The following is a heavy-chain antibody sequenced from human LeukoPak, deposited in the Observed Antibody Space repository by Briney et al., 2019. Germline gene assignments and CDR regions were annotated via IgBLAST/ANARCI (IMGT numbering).Heavy chain of an antibody. CDR3: ARTVDTAMAPFDY. CDR2: IYYSGST. CDR1: GGSFSGYY. V-gene: IGHV4-59*01. J-gene: IGHJ4*02. D-gene: IGHD5-18*01. Sequence: KPSETLSLTCAVYGGSFSGYYWSRIRQPPGKGLEWIGYIYYSGSTNYNPSLKSRVTISVDTSKNQFSLKLSSVTAADTAVYYCARTVDTAMAPFDYWGQGTLVTVSS.